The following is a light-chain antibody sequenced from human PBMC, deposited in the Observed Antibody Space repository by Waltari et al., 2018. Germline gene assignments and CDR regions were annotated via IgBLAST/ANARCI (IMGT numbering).Light chain of an antibody. CDR3: QHYHTLPYT. CDR2: DAS. CDR1: QDVTTS. J-gene: IGKJ2*01. Sequence: DIQMTQSPSSLSAAVGDRVTITCQTTQDVTTSLSWFQQKPVKAPQLLIYDASTLRSGVPSRVSGSGSGTSFSFTITSLQPEDSATYYCQHYHTLPYTCGRGTKLQIK. V-gene: IGKV1-33*01.